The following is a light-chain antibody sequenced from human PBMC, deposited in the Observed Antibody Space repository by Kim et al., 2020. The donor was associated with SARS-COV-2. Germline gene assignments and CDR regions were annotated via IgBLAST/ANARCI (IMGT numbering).Light chain of an antibody. CDR1: QSLLYSSDNRNY. Sequence: ATINCKSSQSLLYSSDNRNYFGWYQQKPGQPPKMLINWASARESGVPDRFSGSGSGTDFTLTISSLQAEDVAVYYCQQYYGSPITFGQGTRLEIK. CDR2: WAS. V-gene: IGKV4-1*01. J-gene: IGKJ5*01. CDR3: QQYYGSPIT.